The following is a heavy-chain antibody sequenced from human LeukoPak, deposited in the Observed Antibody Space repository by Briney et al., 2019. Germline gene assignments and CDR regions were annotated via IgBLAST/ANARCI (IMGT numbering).Heavy chain of an antibody. J-gene: IGHJ4*02. D-gene: IGHD4-17*01. V-gene: IGHV3-48*04. Sequence: GGSLRLSCAASGFTFSSYNMHWVRQAPGKGLEWVSYISSRSSTIYYADSVKGRFTISRDNAKNSLYLQMNSLRAEDTAVYYCARDLWATVVPYWGQGTLVTVSS. CDR2: ISSRSSTI. CDR3: ARDLWATVVPY. CDR1: GFTFSSYN.